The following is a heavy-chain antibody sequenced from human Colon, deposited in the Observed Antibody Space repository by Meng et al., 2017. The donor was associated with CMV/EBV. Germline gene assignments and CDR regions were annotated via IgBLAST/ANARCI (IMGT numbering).Heavy chain of an antibody. CDR3: IKEDWYFDF. Sequence: QWQLRQPGSEVQKPGASVKVSCKTSGYTFTARHLHWVRHAPGQGLEWMGWIYPQNGGTYFAQKFQGRVTMTSDTSISTAYMELSSLTSDDTAIYYCIKEDWYFDFWGQGTLVTVSS. J-gene: IGHJ4*02. V-gene: IGHV1-2*02. CDR1: GYTFTARH. CDR2: IYPQNGGT. D-gene: IGHD2-21*01.